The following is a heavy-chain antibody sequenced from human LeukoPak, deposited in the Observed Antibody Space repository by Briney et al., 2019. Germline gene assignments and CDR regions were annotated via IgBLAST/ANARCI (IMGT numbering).Heavy chain of an antibody. Sequence: ASVKVSCKASGFTFISSAVQWVRQARGQRLEWIGWIVVGSSNTNYAQKFQGRVTITRDMSTSTAYMELGSLRSEDTAVYYCAALPGYDSSGYYPYWGQGTLVTVSS. CDR3: AALPGYDSSGYYPY. V-gene: IGHV1-58*01. D-gene: IGHD3-22*01. CDR1: GFTFISSA. CDR2: IVVGSSNT. J-gene: IGHJ4*02.